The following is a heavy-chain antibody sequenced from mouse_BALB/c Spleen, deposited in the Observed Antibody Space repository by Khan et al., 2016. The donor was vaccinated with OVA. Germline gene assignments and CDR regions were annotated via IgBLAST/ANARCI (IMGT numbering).Heavy chain of an antibody. J-gene: IGHJ3*01. V-gene: IGHV3-8*02. CDR3: ARYRHYYGSSPWFPY. Sequence: EVQLQESGPSLVQPSQTLSLTCSVTGDSITSGYWNWIRKFPGNKLEFMGYISYSGSTYYNPSLKGRISITRDTSKNQYFLQLNSVTTEDTATYXCARYRHYYGSSPWFPYWGQGTLVTVSA. CDR1: GDSITSGY. CDR2: ISYSGST. D-gene: IGHD1-1*01.